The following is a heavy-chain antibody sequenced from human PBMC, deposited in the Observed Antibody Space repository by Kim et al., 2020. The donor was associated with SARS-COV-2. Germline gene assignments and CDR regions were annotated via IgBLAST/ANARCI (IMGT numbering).Heavy chain of an antibody. CDR2: INAGNGNT. J-gene: IGHJ6*02. V-gene: IGHV1-3*01. CDR1: GYTFTSYA. D-gene: IGHD3-16*02. CDR3: ARDGSIMITFGGVIVIPPTSPYYGMDV. Sequence: ASVKVSCKASGYTFTSYAMHWVRQAPGQRLEWMGWINAGNGNTKYSQKFQGRVTITRDTSVSTPYMELSSLRSEDTAVYYCARDGSIMITFGGVIVIPPTSPYYGMDVWGQGTTVTVSS.